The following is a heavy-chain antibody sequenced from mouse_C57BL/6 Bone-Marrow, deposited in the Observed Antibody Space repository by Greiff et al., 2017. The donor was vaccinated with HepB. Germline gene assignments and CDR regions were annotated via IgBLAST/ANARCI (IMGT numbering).Heavy chain of an antibody. CDR1: GYTFTDYE. CDR3: TRGPFITTVVATPFAY. D-gene: IGHD1-1*01. CDR2: IDPETGGT. Sequence: QVQLKQSGAELVRPGASVTLSCKASGYTFTDYEMHWVKQTPVHGLEWIGAIDPETGGTAYNQKFKGKAILTADKSSSTAYMELRSLTSEDSAVYYCTRGPFITTVVATPFAYWGQGTLVTVSA. J-gene: IGHJ3*01. V-gene: IGHV1-15*01.